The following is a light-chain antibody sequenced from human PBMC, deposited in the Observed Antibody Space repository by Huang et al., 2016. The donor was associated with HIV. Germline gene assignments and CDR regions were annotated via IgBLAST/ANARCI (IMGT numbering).Light chain of an antibody. V-gene: IGKV3-20*01. CDR1: QSISNNY. CDR2: GAS. Sequence: EVVLTQSPGTLSLSPGERATLSCRASQSISNNYLAWYQQKSGQAPRLLIYGASNRAAGIPDRFNGSGSGTDFTFTINRLEPEDFAVYHCQQYGTSPCTFGQGTKLEIK. CDR3: QQYGTSPCT. J-gene: IGKJ2*02.